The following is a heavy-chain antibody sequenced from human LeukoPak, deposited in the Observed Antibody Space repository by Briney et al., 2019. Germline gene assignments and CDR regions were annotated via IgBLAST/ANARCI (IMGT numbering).Heavy chain of an antibody. D-gene: IGHD3-22*01. CDR3: AREYYYDSSGYYSPWFDH. CDR1: GYTFTDYY. V-gene: IGHV1-2*02. J-gene: IGHJ5*02. CDR2: INPNSGGT. Sequence: ASVKVSCKASGYTFTDYYMHWVRQAPGQGLEGMGWINPNSGGTNYAQKFQGRVTMTRDTSISTAYMELSRLRSDDTAVYYCAREYYYDSSGYYSPWFDHWGQGTLVTVSS.